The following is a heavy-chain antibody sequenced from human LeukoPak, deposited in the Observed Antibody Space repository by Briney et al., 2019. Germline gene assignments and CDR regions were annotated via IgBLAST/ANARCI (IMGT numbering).Heavy chain of an antibody. CDR3: ARGAHYDFWCGDPTYYSDS. Sequence: GASVKVSCKASGYTFTSYGISWVRQAPGQGLEWMGWISAYNGNTNYAQKRQGRVTMTTDTPTSTAYMALRSLRSDDPAVYYCARGAHYDFWCGDPTYYSDSWGQGTLVTVSS. J-gene: IGHJ4*02. CDR2: ISAYNGNT. D-gene: IGHD3-3*01. V-gene: IGHV1-18*01. CDR1: GYTFTSYG.